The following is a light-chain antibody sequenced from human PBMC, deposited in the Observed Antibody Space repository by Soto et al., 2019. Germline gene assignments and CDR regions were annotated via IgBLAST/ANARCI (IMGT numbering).Light chain of an antibody. CDR1: SSNIGAGYD. CDR2: GNK. CDR3: QSYDSSLSVSYV. J-gene: IGLJ1*01. Sequence: QSVLTQPPSVSGAPGQRVTISCTGSSSNIGAGYDVHWYQQRPGTAPKLLIYGNKNRPSGVPDRFSGSKSGTSASLAITGLQAEDEADYYCQSYDSSLSVSYVFXTGTKGTVL. V-gene: IGLV1-40*01.